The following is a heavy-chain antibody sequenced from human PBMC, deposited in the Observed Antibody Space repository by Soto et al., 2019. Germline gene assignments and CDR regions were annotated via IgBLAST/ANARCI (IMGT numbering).Heavy chain of an antibody. J-gene: IGHJ4*02. V-gene: IGHV3-7*03. D-gene: IGHD3-22*01. Sequence: EVQLVESGGGLVQPGGSLRLSCAASGFTFSNYWMTWVRQAPGKGLEWVADINQDGSEKNYVDSVKGRFTISRDNAESSLYLQMSRLRAEDTAMYYCARVYYYHSSGPRAESFDYWGQGTLVTVSS. CDR2: INQDGSEK. CDR3: ARVYYYHSSGPRAESFDY. CDR1: GFTFSNYW.